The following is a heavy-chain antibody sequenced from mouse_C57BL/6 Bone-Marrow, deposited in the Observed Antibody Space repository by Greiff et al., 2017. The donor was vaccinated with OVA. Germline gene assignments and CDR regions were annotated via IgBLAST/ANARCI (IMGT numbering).Heavy chain of an antibody. Sequence: QVQLKHPGSELVRPGSSVKLSCKASGYTFTSYWMHWVKQRPIQGLEWIGNIDPSDSETHYNQKFRDKATLTVDKSSSTAYMQLSSLTSEDSAVYYCARSGYSYAMDYWGQGTSVTVSS. V-gene: IGHV1-52*01. CDR3: ARSGYSYAMDY. D-gene: IGHD3-1*01. J-gene: IGHJ4*01. CDR2: IDPSDSET. CDR1: GYTFTSYW.